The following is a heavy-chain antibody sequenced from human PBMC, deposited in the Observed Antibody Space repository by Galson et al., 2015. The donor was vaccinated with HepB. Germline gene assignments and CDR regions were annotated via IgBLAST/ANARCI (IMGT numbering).Heavy chain of an antibody. Sequence: SVKVSCKASGGTFSSYTISWVRQAPGQGLEWMGRIIPILGIANYAQKFQGRVTITADKSTSTAYMELSSLRSEDTAVYYCASITMVRGVSYYYYYYGMDVWGQGTTVTVSS. CDR2: IIPILGIA. CDR1: GGTFSSYT. J-gene: IGHJ6*02. V-gene: IGHV1-69*02. CDR3: ASITMVRGVSYYYYYYGMDV. D-gene: IGHD3-10*01.